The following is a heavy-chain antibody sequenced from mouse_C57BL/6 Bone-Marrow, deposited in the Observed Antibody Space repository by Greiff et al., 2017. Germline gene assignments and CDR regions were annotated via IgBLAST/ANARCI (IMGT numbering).Heavy chain of an antibody. CDR2: IYPGNSDT. Sequence: VQLQQSGTVLARPGASVKMSCKTSGYTFTSYWMHWVKQRPGQGLEWIGAIYPGNSDTSYNQKFKGKAKLTAVTSASTAYMELSSLTNEDSAVYCCTSGATVVGSYFDYWGQGTTLTVSS. CDR1: GYTFTSYW. CDR3: TSGATVVGSYFDY. V-gene: IGHV1-5*01. J-gene: IGHJ2*01. D-gene: IGHD1-1*01.